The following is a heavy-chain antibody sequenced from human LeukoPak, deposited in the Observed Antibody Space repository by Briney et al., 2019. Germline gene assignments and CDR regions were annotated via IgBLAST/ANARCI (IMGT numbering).Heavy chain of an antibody. D-gene: IGHD6-13*01. J-gene: IGHJ6*04. Sequence: SGTLSLTCVVSGGSISSSNWWSWVRQPPEKGLEWIGEIYHSGSTNYNPSLKSRVTISVDTSKNQFSLKLSSVTAADTAVYYCARFKAPTSTIAAAAMDVWGKGTTVTVSS. V-gene: IGHV4-4*02. CDR1: GGSISSSNW. CDR2: IYHSGST. CDR3: ARFKAPTSTIAAAAMDV.